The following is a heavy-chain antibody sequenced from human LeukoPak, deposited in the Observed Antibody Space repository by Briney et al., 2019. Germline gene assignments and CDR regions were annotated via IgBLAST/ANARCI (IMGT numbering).Heavy chain of an antibody. CDR1: GFSLGDHG. J-gene: IGHJ6*03. Sequence: GGSLRLSCVASGFSLGDHGLSWVRQAPGKGLEWVSSISSSSSYIYYADSVKGRFTISRDNAKNSLYLQMNSLRAEDTAVYYCARETTDYYYYMDVWGKGTTVTVSS. CDR3: ARETTDYYYYMDV. V-gene: IGHV3-21*01. D-gene: IGHD4-11*01. CDR2: ISSSSSYI.